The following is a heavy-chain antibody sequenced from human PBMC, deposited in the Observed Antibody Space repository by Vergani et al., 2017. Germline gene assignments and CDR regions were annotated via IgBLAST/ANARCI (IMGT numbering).Heavy chain of an antibody. CDR1: GASVKSYY. CDR3: ARSRIYYGAGSPDY. D-gene: IGHD3-10*01. Sequence: QVKLQESGPGLVKPSETLSLTCTVSGASVKSYYWSWIRQPPGKGLEWMGYVSFRGDTLYDPSVKGRMTISLNTSSNQFSLYLTSVTAADTAVYYCARSRIYYGAGSPDYWAQGTLVTVSS. J-gene: IGHJ4*02. V-gene: IGHV4-59*02. CDR2: VSFRGDT.